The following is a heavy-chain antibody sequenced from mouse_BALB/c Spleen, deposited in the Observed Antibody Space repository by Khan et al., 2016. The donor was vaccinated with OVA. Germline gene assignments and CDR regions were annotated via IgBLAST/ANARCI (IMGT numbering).Heavy chain of an antibody. CDR3: ARGASYWYFDV. Sequence: QIQLVQPGPELKKPGETVKISCKASAYTFTNYGMNWVKQAPGKGLKWMGWINTYTGEPTYTDDFKGRFAFSLETSASTAYLQINNLKNEDMATYFCARGASYWYFDVWGAGTTVTVSS. V-gene: IGHV9-1*02. J-gene: IGHJ1*01. CDR1: AYTFTNYG. CDR2: INTYTGEP.